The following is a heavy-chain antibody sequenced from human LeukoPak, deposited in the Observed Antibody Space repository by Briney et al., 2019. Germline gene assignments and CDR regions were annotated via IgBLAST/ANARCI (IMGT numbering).Heavy chain of an antibody. V-gene: IGHV6-1*01. Sequence: SQTLSLTCAISGDSVSSNSAAWNWIGQSPSRGLEWLGRTYYRSKWYNDYAVSVKSRITINPDTSKNQFSLQLNSVTPEDTAVYYCARDLGYCSSTSCRISAGYFDLWGRGTLVTVSS. CDR1: GDSVSSNSAA. CDR3: ARDLGYCSSTSCRISAGYFDL. CDR2: TYYRSKWYN. D-gene: IGHD2-2*03. J-gene: IGHJ2*01.